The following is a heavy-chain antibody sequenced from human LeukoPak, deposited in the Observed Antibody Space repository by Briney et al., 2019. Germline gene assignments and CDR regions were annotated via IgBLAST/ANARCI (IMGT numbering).Heavy chain of an antibody. D-gene: IGHD6-19*01. V-gene: IGHV3-23*01. Sequence: PGGSLRLSCAASGFTFSTYAMSWVRQAPGKGLEWVSTIGGGGGGTYYADSVKGRFTISRDTSKNTLFLQMNSLRVEDTAVYYCARRSGIAVAGAFDYWGQGTLVTVSS. CDR2: IGGGGGGT. J-gene: IGHJ4*02. CDR3: ARRSGIAVAGAFDY. CDR1: GFTFSTYA.